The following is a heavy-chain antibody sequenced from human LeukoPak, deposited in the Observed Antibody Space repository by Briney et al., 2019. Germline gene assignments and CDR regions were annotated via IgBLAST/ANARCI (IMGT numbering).Heavy chain of an antibody. Sequence: PGGSLRLSCAASGFTFSSYGMHWVRQAPGKGLEWVAVISYDGSNKYYADSVKGRFTISRDNSKNTLYLQMNSLRAEDTAVYYCARIGYRSSSWDYWGQGTLVTVPS. D-gene: IGHD6-6*01. CDR3: ARIGYRSSSWDY. J-gene: IGHJ4*02. CDR2: ISYDGSNK. V-gene: IGHV3-30*03. CDR1: GFTFSSYG.